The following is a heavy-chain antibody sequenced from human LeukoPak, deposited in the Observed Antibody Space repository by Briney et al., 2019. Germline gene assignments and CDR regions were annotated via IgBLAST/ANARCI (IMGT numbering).Heavy chain of an antibody. CDR1: GFIVSTNY. Sequence: GGSLRLSCAASGFIVSTNYMTWVRQAPGKGLDWLSVLYSGGDTYYADSVKGRFTISRDNSKNTLYLQLNSLRAEDTAVYYCARRSGEGYFDCWGQGTLVTVSS. V-gene: IGHV3-66*01. D-gene: IGHD1-26*01. CDR3: ARRSGEGYFDC. J-gene: IGHJ4*02. CDR2: LYSGGDT.